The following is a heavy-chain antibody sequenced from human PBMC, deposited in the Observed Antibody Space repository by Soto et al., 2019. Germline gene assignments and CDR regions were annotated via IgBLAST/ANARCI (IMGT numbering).Heavy chain of an antibody. Sequence: ASVEVSCKXSGYTFTSYGISWVRQAPGQGLEWMGWISAYNGNTNYAQKLQGRVTMTTDTSTSTAYMELRSLRSDDTAAYYCARDHGAARPFDYWGQGTLVTVSS. CDR3: ARDHGAARPFDY. CDR1: GYTFTSYG. J-gene: IGHJ4*02. D-gene: IGHD6-6*01. CDR2: ISAYNGNT. V-gene: IGHV1-18*01.